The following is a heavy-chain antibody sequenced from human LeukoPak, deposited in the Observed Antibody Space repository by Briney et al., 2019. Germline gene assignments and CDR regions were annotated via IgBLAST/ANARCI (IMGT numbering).Heavy chain of an antibody. V-gene: IGHV3-23*01. CDR1: GFTFSSYA. CDR2: ISGSGSST. CDR3: ARAPHYSNYGPYYYGMDV. D-gene: IGHD4-11*01. Sequence: GGSLRLSCAASGFTFSSYAMSWVRQAPGKGLEWVSAISGSGSSTYYADSVKGRFTISRDNAKNSLYLQMNSLRAEDTAVYYCARAPHYSNYGPYYYGMDVWGQGTTVTVSS. J-gene: IGHJ6*02.